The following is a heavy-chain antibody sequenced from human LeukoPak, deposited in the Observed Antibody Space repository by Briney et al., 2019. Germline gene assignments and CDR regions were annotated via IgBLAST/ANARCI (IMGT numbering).Heavy chain of an antibody. Sequence: PSGTLSLTCAVSGGSISSSNWWSWVRQPPGKGLEWIGEIYHSGSTNYNPSLKSRVTISVDKSKNQFSLKLSSVTAADTAVYYCARGGCCSSTSCSFDIWGQGTMVTVSS. V-gene: IGHV4-4*02. J-gene: IGHJ3*02. D-gene: IGHD2-2*01. CDR2: IYHSGST. CDR1: GGSISSSNW. CDR3: ARGGCCSSTSCSFDI.